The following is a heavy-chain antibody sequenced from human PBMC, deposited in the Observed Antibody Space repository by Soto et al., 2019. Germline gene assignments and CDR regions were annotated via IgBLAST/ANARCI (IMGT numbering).Heavy chain of an antibody. D-gene: IGHD4-17*01. V-gene: IGHV1-69*12. CDR2: IIPIFGTA. CDR3: ASPPSPPTDYGDYEDPATTPYYLDY. Sequence: QVQLVQSGAEVKKPGSSVKVSCKASGGTFSSYAISWVRQAPGQGREWMGGIIPIFGTANYAQKLQGRVMITADESTSTAYMELSIMRPEDTAVYYSASPPSPPTDYGDYEDPATTPYYLDYWGQGTLVTVSS. J-gene: IGHJ4*02. CDR1: GGTFSSYA.